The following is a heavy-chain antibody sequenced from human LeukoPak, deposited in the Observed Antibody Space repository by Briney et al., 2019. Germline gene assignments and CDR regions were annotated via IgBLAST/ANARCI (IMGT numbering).Heavy chain of an antibody. CDR3: AREGGEGYGYGPDY. V-gene: IGHV3-48*03. CDR1: GFRFSSYE. D-gene: IGHD5-18*01. CDR2: MSSSGSPI. Sequence: GGSLRLSCAASGFRFSSYEMNWVRQAPGKGLEWLSYMSSSGSPIYYVDSVKGRFTISRDNAKNSLYLQMNSLRAEDTALYYCAREGGEGYGYGPDYWGQGTLVTVSS. J-gene: IGHJ4*02.